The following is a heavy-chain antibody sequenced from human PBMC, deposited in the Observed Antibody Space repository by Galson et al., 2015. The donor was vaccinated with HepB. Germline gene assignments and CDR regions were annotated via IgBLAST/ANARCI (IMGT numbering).Heavy chain of an antibody. Sequence: KVSCKASGGTFSSYAISWVRQAPGQGLEWMGRIIPILGIANYAQKFQGRVTITADKSTSTAYMELSSLRSEDTAVYYCARERDSSGWYSWGQGTLVTVSS. V-gene: IGHV1-69*04. D-gene: IGHD6-19*01. CDR2: IIPILGIA. CDR1: GGTFSSYA. CDR3: ARERDSSGWYS. J-gene: IGHJ4*02.